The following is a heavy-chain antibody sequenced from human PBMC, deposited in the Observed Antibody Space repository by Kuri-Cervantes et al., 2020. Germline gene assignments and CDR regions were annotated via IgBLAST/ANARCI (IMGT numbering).Heavy chain of an antibody. Sequence: GESLKISCAASGFTFSSYSMNWVRQAPGKGLEWVSSISSSSSYIYYADSVKGRFTISRDNAKNSLYLQMNSLRAEDTAVYYCARLVATNEPPDYWGQGTLVTVSS. CDR2: ISSSSSYI. V-gene: IGHV3-21*01. CDR1: GFTFSSYS. CDR3: ARLVATNEPPDY. D-gene: IGHD5-12*01. J-gene: IGHJ4*02.